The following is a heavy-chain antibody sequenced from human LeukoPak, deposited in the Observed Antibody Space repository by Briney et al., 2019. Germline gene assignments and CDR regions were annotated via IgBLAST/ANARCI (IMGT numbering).Heavy chain of an antibody. J-gene: IGHJ3*02. CDR1: GGSISSYY. CDR3: ARRGYSYGYAFDI. CDR2: IYTSGST. Sequence: SETLSLTCTVSGGSISSYYWSWIRQPPGKGLEWIGYIYTSGSTNYNPPLKSRVTISVDTSKNQFSLKLSSVTAADTAVYYCARRGYSYGYAFDIWGQGTMVTVSS. D-gene: IGHD5-18*01. V-gene: IGHV4-4*09.